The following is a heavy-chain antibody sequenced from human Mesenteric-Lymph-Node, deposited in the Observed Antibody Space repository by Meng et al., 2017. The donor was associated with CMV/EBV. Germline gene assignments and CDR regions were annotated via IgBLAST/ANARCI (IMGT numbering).Heavy chain of an antibody. CDR2: VNPSTGVT. V-gene: IGHV1-2*02. J-gene: IGHJ5*02. D-gene: IGHD1-1*01. Sequence: SGYSLIDSYLRWVRQAPGQGLEWMGWVNPSTGVTTYAQRFRGRVSMTRDTSINTVYLELSRLTPDDTAMYYCTRDQMVLGTIYHWFDPWGQGTLVTVSS. CDR1: GYSLIDSY. CDR3: TRDQMVLGTIYHWFDP.